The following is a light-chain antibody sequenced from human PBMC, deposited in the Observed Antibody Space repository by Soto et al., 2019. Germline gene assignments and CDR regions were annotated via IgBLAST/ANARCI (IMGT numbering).Light chain of an antibody. CDR3: CSYAGTTFFV. Sequence: QFALTQAASGSGSPGQSITISCTGTSSNIGSYKLVSWYQQHPGKAPKLIIYDVTKRPSGVSNRFSGSKSGNTASLTISGLQADDEADYHCCSYAGTTFFVFGSGTKLTVL. J-gene: IGLJ1*01. V-gene: IGLV2-23*02. CDR1: SSNIGSYKL. CDR2: DVT.